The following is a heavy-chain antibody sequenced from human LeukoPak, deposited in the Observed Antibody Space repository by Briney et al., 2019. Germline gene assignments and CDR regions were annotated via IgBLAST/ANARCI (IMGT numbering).Heavy chain of an antibody. CDR1: QFTFINAW. CDR2: IKTKPDGGTT. CDR3: TTDSFWNYFDY. J-gene: IGHJ4*02. Sequence: GGSLRLSCTVSQFTFINAWMSWVRQAPGKGLEWVGRIKTKPDGGTTHYAAPVKGRFTILRDDSKNTLYLHMNSLKSEDTAVYYCTTDSFWNYFDYWGQGTLVTVSS. D-gene: IGHD1-1*01. V-gene: IGHV3-15*01.